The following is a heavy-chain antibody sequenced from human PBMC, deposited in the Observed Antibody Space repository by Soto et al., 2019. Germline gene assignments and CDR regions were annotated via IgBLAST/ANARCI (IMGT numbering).Heavy chain of an antibody. V-gene: IGHV3-30*03. CDR1: GFTFSSYG. CDR2: ISYDGSNK. CDR3: ATLREGYSGYAFYY. Sequence: QVQLVESGGGVVQPGRSLRLSCAASGFTFSSYGMYWVRQAPGKGLEWVAVISYDGSNKYYADSVKGRFTISRNNSKNALYRQMNSLRAEDTAVYYCATLREGYSGYAFYYWGQGTLVTVSS. J-gene: IGHJ4*02. D-gene: IGHD5-12*01.